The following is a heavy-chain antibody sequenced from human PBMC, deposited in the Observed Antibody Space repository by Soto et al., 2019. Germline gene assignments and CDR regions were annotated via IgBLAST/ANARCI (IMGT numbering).Heavy chain of an antibody. J-gene: IGHJ4*02. D-gene: IGHD3-10*01. CDR2: ISGSGGST. CDR1: GFTFSSYA. CDR3: AKDQLAFTPYGSGRGSDY. Sequence: EVQLLESGGGLVQPGGSLRLSCAASGFTFSSYAMSWVRQAPGKGLEWVSAISGSGGSTYYADSVKGRFTISRDNSKNALYLQMNSLRAEDTAVYYCAKDQLAFTPYGSGRGSDYWGQGTLVTVSS. V-gene: IGHV3-23*01.